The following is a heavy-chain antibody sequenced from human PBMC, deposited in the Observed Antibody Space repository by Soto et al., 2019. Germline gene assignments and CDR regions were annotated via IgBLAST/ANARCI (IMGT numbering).Heavy chain of an antibody. CDR2: IIPIFGTT. D-gene: IGHD2-15*01. CDR3: ARHPGGRGYYYGMDV. Sequence: SVKVSCKASGGTFSSYAISWVRQAPGQGLEWMGGIIPIFGTTNYAQKFQGRVTITADESTSTAYMELSSLRSEDTAVYYCARHPGGRGYYYGMDVWGQGTTVTVSS. V-gene: IGHV1-69*13. CDR1: GGTFSSYA. J-gene: IGHJ6*02.